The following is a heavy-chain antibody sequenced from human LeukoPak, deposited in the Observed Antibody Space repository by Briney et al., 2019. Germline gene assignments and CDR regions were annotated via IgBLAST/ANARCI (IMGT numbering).Heavy chain of an antibody. CDR1: GFTFSSYA. D-gene: IGHD1-14*01. Sequence: GGSLRLSCAASGFTFSSYAMSWVRQAPGKGLEWVANIKQDGSEKYYVDSVKGRFTISRDNAKNSLYLQMNSLRAEDTAVYYCAREAGRGAFDYWGQGTLVTVSS. V-gene: IGHV3-7*03. CDR2: IKQDGSEK. CDR3: AREAGRGAFDY. J-gene: IGHJ4*02.